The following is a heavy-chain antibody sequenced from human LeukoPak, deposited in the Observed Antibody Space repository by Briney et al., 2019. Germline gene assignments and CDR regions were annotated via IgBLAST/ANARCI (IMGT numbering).Heavy chain of an antibody. CDR2: IYHSGST. CDR3: ARHDYEAEYNWFDP. J-gene: IGHJ5*02. V-gene: IGHV4-30-2*01. CDR1: GDSISSGGYY. Sequence: SQTLSLTCTVSGDSISSGGYYWSWIRQPPGKGLEWIGYIYHSGSTYYNPSLKSRVTISVDRSKNQFSLKLSSVTAADTAVYYCARHDYEAEYNWFDPWGQGTLVTVSS. D-gene: IGHD4-17*01.